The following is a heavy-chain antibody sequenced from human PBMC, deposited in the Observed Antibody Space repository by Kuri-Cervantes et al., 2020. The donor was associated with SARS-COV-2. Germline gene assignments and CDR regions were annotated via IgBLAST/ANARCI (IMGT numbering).Heavy chain of an antibody. V-gene: IGHV3-7*01. D-gene: IGHD3-10*01. J-gene: IGHJ4*02. Sequence: GGSLRLSCAASGFSFDRYWMSWVRQAAGKGPEWVANLKQDGSEKYYVDSVRGRFTISRDNARDSLYLQINSLRAEDTAVYYCARGSVLPWFGDLYYFDYWGQGALVTVSS. CDR2: LKQDGSEK. CDR3: ARGSVLPWFGDLYYFDY. CDR1: GFSFDRYW.